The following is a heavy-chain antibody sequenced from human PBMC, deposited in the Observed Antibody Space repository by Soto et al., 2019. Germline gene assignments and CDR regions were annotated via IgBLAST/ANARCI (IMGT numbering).Heavy chain of an antibody. V-gene: IGHV3-48*03. Sequence: EVHLVESGGGLVQPGGSLRLSCAASGFTFSSSEMYWVRQAPGKGLEWISYIHPGGQTIFYAGSVKGRFTISRDNAKHSVYLQMNSLRAEDTAVYYCARRGSRWGRGTKVTVSS. J-gene: IGHJ3*01. CDR2: IHPGGQTI. CDR3: ARRGSR. CDR1: GFTFSSSE. D-gene: IGHD2-15*01.